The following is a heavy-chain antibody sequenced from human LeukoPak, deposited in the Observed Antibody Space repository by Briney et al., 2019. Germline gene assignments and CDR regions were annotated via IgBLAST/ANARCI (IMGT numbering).Heavy chain of an antibody. CDR3: ARHDYIAYAFDI. CDR1: GDSVSSNNAT. V-gene: IGHV6-1*01. D-gene: IGHD4/OR15-4a*01. J-gene: IGHJ3*02. CDR2: TYYRSKWYN. Sequence: SQTLSLTCAISGDSVSSNNATWNWTRQSPSRGLEWLGRTYYRSKWYNDYAVSVKSRITVNPDTSKNQFSLKLSSVTAADTAVYCCARHDYIAYAFDIWGQGTMVTVSS.